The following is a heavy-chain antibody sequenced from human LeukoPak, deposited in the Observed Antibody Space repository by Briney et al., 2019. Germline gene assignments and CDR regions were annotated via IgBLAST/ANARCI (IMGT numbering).Heavy chain of an antibody. CDR2: IKQDGSVK. V-gene: IGHV3-7*03. CDR1: GFSFSGYW. D-gene: IGHD5-24*01. Sequence: GGSLRLSCAASGFSFSGYWMSWVRQTPGKGLEWVANIKQDGSVKNSVDSMKGRFTISRDNTKNSLYLEMNSLKAEDTAVYYCARARDGYNYGYFDYWGQGTLVTVSS. CDR3: ARARDGYNYGYFDY. J-gene: IGHJ4*02.